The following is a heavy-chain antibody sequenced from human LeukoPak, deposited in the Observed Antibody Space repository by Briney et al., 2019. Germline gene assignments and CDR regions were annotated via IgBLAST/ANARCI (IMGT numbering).Heavy chain of an antibody. V-gene: IGHV4-39*01. CDR3: ASRNNNYYDSSGYYS. D-gene: IGHD3-22*01. Sequence: SETLSLTCTVSGGSISSSSYYWGWIRQPPGKGLEWIGGIDYSGSTYYNPSLKSRVTISVDTSKNQFSLKLSSVTAADTAVHYCASRNNNYYDSSGYYSWGQGTLVTVSS. J-gene: IGHJ4*02. CDR2: IDYSGST. CDR1: GGSISSSSYY.